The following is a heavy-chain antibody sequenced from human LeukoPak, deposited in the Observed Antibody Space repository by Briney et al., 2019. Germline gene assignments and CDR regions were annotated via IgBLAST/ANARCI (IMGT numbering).Heavy chain of an antibody. V-gene: IGHV4-59*12. D-gene: IGHD3-3*01. CDR1: GGSISTYY. CDR3: ARDARRTIFGVFDI. Sequence: SETLSLTCTVSGGSISTYYWSWIRQPPGKGLEWIGYIYYSGSTNYNPSLKSRVTISLDTSKNQVSLRLSSVTAADTAVYYCARDARRTIFGVFDIWGQGTMVTVSS. J-gene: IGHJ3*02. CDR2: IYYSGST.